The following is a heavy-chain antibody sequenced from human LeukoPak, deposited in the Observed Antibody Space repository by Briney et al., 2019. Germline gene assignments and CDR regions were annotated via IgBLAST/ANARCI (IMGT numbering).Heavy chain of an antibody. V-gene: IGHV4-59*01. J-gene: IGHJ5*02. Sequence: KPSETLSLTCTVSGVSISSYYWSWLRQPPGKGREWIVYIYYSGSTNYKPSLKSRVTISVATSKNQCSLKLSSAPAADTAVYYCARAQALNWFDPWGQGTLVTVSS. CDR1: GVSISSYY. CDR3: ARAQALNWFDP. CDR2: IYYSGST.